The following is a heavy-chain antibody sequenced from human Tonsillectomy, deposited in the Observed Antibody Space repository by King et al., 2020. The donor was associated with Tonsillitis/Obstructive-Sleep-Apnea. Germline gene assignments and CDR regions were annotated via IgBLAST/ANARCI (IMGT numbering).Heavy chain of an antibody. D-gene: IGHD4-17*01. Sequence: QLVQSGAEVKKPWSSVKVSFKASGGTFRSYAISWVRQSPGQGLEWMGGIIPTVGTANYAQKFQGGVTITADESTSTAYMELSSLRSEDTAVYYCARDGPADYGDYVPFDYWGQGTLVTVSS. J-gene: IGHJ4*02. CDR1: GGTFRSYA. V-gene: IGHV1-69*01. CDR2: IIPTVGTA. CDR3: ARDGPADYGDYVPFDY.